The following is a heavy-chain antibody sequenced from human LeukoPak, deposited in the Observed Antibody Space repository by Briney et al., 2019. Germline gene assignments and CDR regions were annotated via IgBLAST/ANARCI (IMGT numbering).Heavy chain of an antibody. D-gene: IGHD3-10*01. CDR1: GYTLTELS. CDR3: ATPLRFGELSLDY. V-gene: IGHV1-24*01. J-gene: IGHJ4*02. Sequence: ASVKVSCKVSGYTLTELSMHWVRQAPGKGLEWVGGFDPEDGETIYAQKFQGRVTMTEDTSTDTAYMELSSLRSEDTAVYYCATPLRFGELSLDYWGQGTLVTVSS. CDR2: FDPEDGET.